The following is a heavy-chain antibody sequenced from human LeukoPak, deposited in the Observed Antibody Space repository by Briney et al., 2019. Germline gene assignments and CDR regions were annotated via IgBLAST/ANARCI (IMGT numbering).Heavy chain of an antibody. D-gene: IGHD6-13*01. CDR3: ATRPDIAATGPGWFDP. J-gene: IGHJ5*02. CDR2: INHSGST. CDR1: GGSFSGYY. Sequence: SETLSLTCAVYGGSFSGYYWSWIRQPPGKGLEWIGEINHSGSTNYNSSLKSRVTISVDTSKNQFSLKLSSVTAADTAVYYCATRPDIAATGPGWFDPWGQGTLVTVSS. V-gene: IGHV4-34*01.